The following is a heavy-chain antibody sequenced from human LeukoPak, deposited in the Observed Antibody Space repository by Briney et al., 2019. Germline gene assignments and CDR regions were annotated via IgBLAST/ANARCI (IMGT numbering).Heavy chain of an antibody. CDR2: VNPNSGGT. Sequence: GASVKVSCKASGYTITGYYVHWVRQAPGQGLEWMGRVNPNSGGTDSAQTFQGRVTMTRDTSISTAYMELSRLRSDDTAVYYCARDYCGGDCFPDYWGQGTLVTVSS. J-gene: IGHJ4*02. CDR3: ARDYCGGDCFPDY. CDR1: GYTITGYY. V-gene: IGHV1-2*06. D-gene: IGHD2-21*02.